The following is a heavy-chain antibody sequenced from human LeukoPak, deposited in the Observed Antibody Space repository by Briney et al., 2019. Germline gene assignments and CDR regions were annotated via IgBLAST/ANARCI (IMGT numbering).Heavy chain of an antibody. Sequence: GGSLRLSCAASGFTFDDYAMHWVRHAPGKGLEWVSGISWNSGSIGYADSVKGRFTISRDNAKNSLYLQMNSLRAEDTALYYCAKADYGMDVWGQGTTVTVSS. CDR1: GFTFDDYA. V-gene: IGHV3-9*01. J-gene: IGHJ6*02. CDR3: AKADYGMDV. CDR2: ISWNSGSI.